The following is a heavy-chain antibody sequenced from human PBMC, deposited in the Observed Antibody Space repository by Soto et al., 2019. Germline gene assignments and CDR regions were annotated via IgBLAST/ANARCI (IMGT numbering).Heavy chain of an antibody. CDR2: INPSGGST. J-gene: IGHJ6*02. D-gene: IGHD3-22*01. Sequence: ASVKVSCKASGYTFTSYYMHWVRQAPGQGLEWMGIINPSGGSTSYAQKFQGRVTMTRDTSTSTVYMELSSLRSEDTAVYYCARGSITMIVVVIEGGMDVWGQGTTVTVS. V-gene: IGHV1-46*01. CDR3: ARGSITMIVVVIEGGMDV. CDR1: GYTFTSYY.